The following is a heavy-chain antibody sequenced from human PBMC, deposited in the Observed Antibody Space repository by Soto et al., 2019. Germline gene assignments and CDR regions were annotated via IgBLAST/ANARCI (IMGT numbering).Heavy chain of an antibody. Sequence: SVKVSCKASGGTFSSYTISWVRQAPGQGLEWMGRIIPILGIANYAQKFQGRVTITADKSTSTAYMELSSLRSEDTAVYYCAAYYYGSGSYYNRNDYWGQGTLVTVSS. D-gene: IGHD3-10*01. V-gene: IGHV1-69*02. CDR2: IIPILGIA. CDR1: GGTFSSYT. CDR3: AAYYYGSGSYYNRNDY. J-gene: IGHJ4*02.